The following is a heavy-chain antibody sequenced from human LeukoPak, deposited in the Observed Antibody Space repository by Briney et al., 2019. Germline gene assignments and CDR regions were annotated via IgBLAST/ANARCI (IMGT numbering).Heavy chain of an antibody. Sequence: GASVKVSCKASGYTFTSYYMHWVRQAPGQGLEWMGIINPSGGSTSYAQKFQGRATMTRDTSTSTVYMELSSLRSEDTAVYYCARARYCSSTSCSARFDYWGQGTLVTVSS. J-gene: IGHJ4*02. CDR3: ARARYCSSTSCSARFDY. CDR2: INPSGGST. CDR1: GYTFTSYY. V-gene: IGHV1-46*01. D-gene: IGHD2-2*01.